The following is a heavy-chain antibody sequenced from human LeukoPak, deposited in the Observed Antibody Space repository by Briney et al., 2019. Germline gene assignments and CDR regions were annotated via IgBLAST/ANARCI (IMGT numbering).Heavy chain of an antibody. D-gene: IGHD3-22*01. CDR1: GFTFSSYG. V-gene: IGHV3-20*04. CDR3: ARDYYDSSGYFAAFDI. J-gene: IGHJ3*02. Sequence: GGSLRLSCAASGFTFSSYGMSWVRQAPGKGLEWVSGINWNGGSTVYADSVKGRFTISRDNAKNSLYLQMNSLRAEDTALYYCARDYYDSSGYFAAFDIWGQGAMVTVSS. CDR2: INWNGGST.